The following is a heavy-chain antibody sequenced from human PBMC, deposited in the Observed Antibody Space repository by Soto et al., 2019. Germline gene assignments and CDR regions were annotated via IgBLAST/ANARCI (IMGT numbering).Heavy chain of an antibody. V-gene: IGHV3-21*06. CDR1: GFTFSSYS. CDR2: ISSSSIYT. Sequence: EVQLVESGGGLVKPGGSLRLSCVVSGFTFSSYSMNWVRQAPGKGLEWVSSISSSSIYTYYADSVKGRFTISRDNTKNTVCLQMNILVAEDTAVYYCARYFKESQYYCDCMNVLGNGPTVPVS. J-gene: IGHJ6*03. CDR3: ARYFKESQYYCDCMNV. D-gene: IGHD3-10*01.